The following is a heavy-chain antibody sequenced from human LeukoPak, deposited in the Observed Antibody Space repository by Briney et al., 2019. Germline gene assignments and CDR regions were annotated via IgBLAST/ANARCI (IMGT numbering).Heavy chain of an antibody. V-gene: IGHV3-48*03. CDR1: GFTFNNYE. J-gene: IGHJ4*02. Sequence: PGGSVRLSCAASGFTFNNYEMNWVRQAPGKGLEWIAYVSGIVSEIHYGDSVKGRFTISRDNSKSSVYLEMDSLRAEDMALYYCATKVPGTSHFSSWGQGTLVTVSS. CDR2: VSGIVSEI. CDR3: ATKVPGTSHFSS. D-gene: IGHD6-19*01.